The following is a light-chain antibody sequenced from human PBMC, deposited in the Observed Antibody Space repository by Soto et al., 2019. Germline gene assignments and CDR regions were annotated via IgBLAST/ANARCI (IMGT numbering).Light chain of an antibody. CDR2: AAS. Sequence: EIVLTQSPGTLSLSPGERATLSCRASQSVSSSYLAWYQQKPGQAPRLLIYAASSRAAGIPDRFSGSGSGTDFTLTISELEPEDFAVYYCQQYDTELWTFGHGTKVDIK. V-gene: IGKV3-20*01. CDR3: QQYDTELWT. J-gene: IGKJ1*01. CDR1: QSVSSSY.